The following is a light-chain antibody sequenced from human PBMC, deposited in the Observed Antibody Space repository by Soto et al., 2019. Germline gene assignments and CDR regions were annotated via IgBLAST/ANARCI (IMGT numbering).Light chain of an antibody. J-gene: IGKJ1*01. CDR1: QTISNR. CDR3: QQYHSYPWT. Sequence: DIQMTSSPSALSTSVGDRVTITCRASQTISNRLAWYQHKPGTAPKYLIYDASSLESGAPSRFSGSGSGTEFTLSISSLQPDDFATYYCQQYHSYPWTFGQGTKVDIK. V-gene: IGKV1-5*01. CDR2: DAS.